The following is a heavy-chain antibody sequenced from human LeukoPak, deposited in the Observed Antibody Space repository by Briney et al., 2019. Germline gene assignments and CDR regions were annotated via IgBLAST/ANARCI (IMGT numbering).Heavy chain of an antibody. J-gene: IGHJ6*03. D-gene: IGHD3-22*01. Sequence: SETLSLTCAVYGGSFSGYYWSWIRQPPGKGLEWIGEINHSGSTNYNPSLKSRVTISVDTSKNQFSLKLSSVTAADTAVYYCASGSYDDYFYYYMDVWGKGTTVTVSS. CDR2: INHSGST. CDR1: GGSFSGYY. V-gene: IGHV4-34*01. CDR3: ASGSYDDYFYYYMDV.